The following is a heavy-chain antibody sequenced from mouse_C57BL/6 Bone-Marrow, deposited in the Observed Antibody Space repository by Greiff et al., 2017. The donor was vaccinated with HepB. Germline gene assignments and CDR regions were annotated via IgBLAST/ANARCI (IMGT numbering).Heavy chain of an antibody. CDR2: IDPENGDT. D-gene: IGHD1-1*01. Sequence: VQLKQSGAELVRPGASVKLSCTASGFNIKDDYMHWVKQRPEQGLEWIGWIDPENGDTEYASKFQGKATITADTSSNTAYLQLSSLTSEDTAVYYWTTHYGRDYAMDYWGQGTSVTVSS. J-gene: IGHJ4*01. CDR1: GFNIKDDY. V-gene: IGHV14-4*01. CDR3: TTHYGRDYAMDY.